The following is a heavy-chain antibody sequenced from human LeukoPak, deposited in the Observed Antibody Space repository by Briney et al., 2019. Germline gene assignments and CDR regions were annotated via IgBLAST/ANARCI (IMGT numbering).Heavy chain of an antibody. CDR1: GFILSDYA. V-gene: IGHV3-53*01. J-gene: IGHJ4*02. Sequence: PGGSLRLSCTASGFILSDYAVSWVRQAPGKGLAWVSVIYTGGTTYYADSVKGRFTISRDNSKNTLYLQMNSLRAEDTALYYCARDGDDTSGYFSPFDYWGQGTLVTVSS. CDR2: IYTGGTT. CDR3: ARDGDDTSGYFSPFDY. D-gene: IGHD3-22*01.